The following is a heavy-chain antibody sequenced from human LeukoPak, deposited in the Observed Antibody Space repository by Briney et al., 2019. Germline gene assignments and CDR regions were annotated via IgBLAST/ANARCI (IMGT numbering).Heavy chain of an antibody. Sequence: GGSLRLSCAASGFTVSSNYMSWVRQAPGKGLEWVSVIYSGGSTYYADSVKGRFTISRDNSKNTLYLQMNSLRAEDTAVYYCARDPGAYYDFWSGYYDYWGQGTLVTVSS. CDR1: GFTVSSNY. D-gene: IGHD3-3*01. J-gene: IGHJ4*02. V-gene: IGHV3-53*01. CDR3: ARDPGAYYDFWSGYYDY. CDR2: IYSGGST.